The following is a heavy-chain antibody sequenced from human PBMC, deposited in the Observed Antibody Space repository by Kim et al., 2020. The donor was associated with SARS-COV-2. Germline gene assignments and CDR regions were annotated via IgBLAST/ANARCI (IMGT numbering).Heavy chain of an antibody. CDR1: GFTFSDYY. D-gene: IGHD2-15*01. CDR3: ASETRGYCSGGSCYSYDAFDI. CDR2: IISSIIYT. J-gene: IGHJ3*02. V-gene: IGHV3-11*05. Sequence: GGSLRLSCAASGFTFSDYYMSWIRQAPGKGLEWVSYIISSIIYTNYADSVKGRFTISRANAKNSRYLQMNSLRAEDTAVYYCASETRGYCSGGSCYSYDAFDIWGQGTMVTVSS.